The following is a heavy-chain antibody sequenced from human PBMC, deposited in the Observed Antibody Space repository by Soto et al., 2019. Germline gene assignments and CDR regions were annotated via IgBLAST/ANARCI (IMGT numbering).Heavy chain of an antibody. D-gene: IGHD3-22*01. J-gene: IGHJ4*02. CDR2: ISSSSSYT. CDR1: GFTFSDYY. CDR3: ARDRDYHDSSGPNPIDY. V-gene: IGHV3-11*06. Sequence: GGSLRLSCAASGFTFSDYYMSWISQAPGKGLEWVSYISSSSSYTNYADSVKGRFTISRDNAKNSLYLQMNSLRAEDTAVYYCARDRDYHDSSGPNPIDYWGQGTLVTVSS.